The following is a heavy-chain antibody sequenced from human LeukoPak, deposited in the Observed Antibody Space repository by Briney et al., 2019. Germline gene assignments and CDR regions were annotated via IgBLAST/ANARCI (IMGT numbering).Heavy chain of an antibody. V-gene: IGHV1-69*01. Sequence: GASVKVSCKASGGTFSSHAISWVRQAPGQGLEWMGGNIPIFGTANYAQKFQGRVTITADESTSTAYMELSSLRSEDTAVYYCARAGGIYGGPQHFDYWGQGTLVTVSS. CDR3: ARAGGIYGGPQHFDY. J-gene: IGHJ4*02. D-gene: IGHD4/OR15-4a*01. CDR1: GGTFSSHA. CDR2: NIPIFGTA.